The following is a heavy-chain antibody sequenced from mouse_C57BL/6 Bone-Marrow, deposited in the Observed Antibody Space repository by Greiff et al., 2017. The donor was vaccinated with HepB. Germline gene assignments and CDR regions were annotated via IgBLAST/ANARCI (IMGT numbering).Heavy chain of an antibody. V-gene: IGHV5-6*01. Sequence: EVKLMESGGDLVKPGGSLKLSCAASGFTFSSYGMSWVRQTPDKRLEWVATISSGGSYTYYPDSVKGRFTISRDNAKNTLYLQMSSLKSEDTAMYYCARHGVTTGFDYWGQGTTLTVSS. CDR3: ARHGVTTGFDY. CDR2: ISSGGSYT. J-gene: IGHJ2*01. CDR1: GFTFSSYG. D-gene: IGHD2-2*01.